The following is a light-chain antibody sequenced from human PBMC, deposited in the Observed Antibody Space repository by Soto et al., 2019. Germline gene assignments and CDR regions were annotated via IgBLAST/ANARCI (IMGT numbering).Light chain of an antibody. CDR3: QEYNSYPLT. V-gene: IGKV1-5*03. J-gene: IGKJ4*01. Sequence: KQMTQSPSTLSASIGDRVTITCRASQSISSWLAWYQQKPGKAPKLLIYKASTLERGVPPRFSGSGSGTEFTLTISSLQPDDFATYYCQEYNSYPLTFGGGTKVEIK. CDR1: QSISSW. CDR2: KAS.